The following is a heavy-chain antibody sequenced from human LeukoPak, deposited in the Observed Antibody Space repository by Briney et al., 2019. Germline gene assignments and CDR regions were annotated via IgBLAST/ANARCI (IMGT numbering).Heavy chain of an antibody. V-gene: IGHV5-51*01. D-gene: IGHD3-22*01. CDR3: ARSSGHYYDSSVYYDDY. J-gene: IGHJ4*02. Sequence: GESLKISCKGSGYNFTNYWIGWVRQMPGKGLEWMGIIYPGDSDTTYSPSFQGQVTMSADKSISTAYLQWSSLKASDTAMYYCARSSGHYYDSSVYYDDYWGQGTLVTVSS. CDR1: GYNFTNYW. CDR2: IYPGDSDT.